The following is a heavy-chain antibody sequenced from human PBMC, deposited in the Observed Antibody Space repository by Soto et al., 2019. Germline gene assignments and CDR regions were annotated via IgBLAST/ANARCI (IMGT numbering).Heavy chain of an antibody. J-gene: IGHJ6*02. CDR1: GGTFGSYA. D-gene: IGHD2-2*01. Sequence: QVQLVQSGAEVTKPGSSVKVSCKASGGTFGSYAISWVRQAPGQGLEWMGGIIPIPGTANYAQKFQGRATIAADESTSTAYMELSSLRSEDTAVYYCARSQGSSTSLELYYYYYYGMDVWGQGTTVTVSS. V-gene: IGHV1-69*01. CDR3: ARSQGSSTSLELYYYYYYGMDV. CDR2: IIPIPGTA.